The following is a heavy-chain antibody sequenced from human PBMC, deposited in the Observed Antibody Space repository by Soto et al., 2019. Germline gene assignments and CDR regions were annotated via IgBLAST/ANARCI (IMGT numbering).Heavy chain of an antibody. Sequence: PSETLSLTCTVSGDSISSYYWTWIRQPPGKGLEYIGYIYYSGRTYYNPSLKSRVTISVDTSKNQFSLKLSSVTAADTAVYYCARGHLGITTTGTWYDFDYWGQGT. CDR1: GDSISSYY. D-gene: IGHD2-15*01. CDR3: ARGHLGITTTGTWYDFDY. V-gene: IGHV4-59*01. J-gene: IGHJ4*02. CDR2: IYYSGRT.